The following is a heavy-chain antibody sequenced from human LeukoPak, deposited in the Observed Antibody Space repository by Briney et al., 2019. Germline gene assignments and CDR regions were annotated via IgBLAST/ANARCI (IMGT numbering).Heavy chain of an antibody. CDR2: LWSDGSSK. CDR1: GFTFSRYG. D-gene: IGHD6-19*01. V-gene: IGHV3-33*01. CDR3: ARDGVGVAGDTLYYMDV. J-gene: IGHJ6*03. Sequence: PGRSLRLSCAASGFTFSRYGMHWVRQAPGKGLEWVAVLWSDGSSKYSVDSVQGRFTISRDNSKTTLYLQMNSLRDEDTAVYYCARDGVGVAGDTLYYMDVWGKGTTVTVSS.